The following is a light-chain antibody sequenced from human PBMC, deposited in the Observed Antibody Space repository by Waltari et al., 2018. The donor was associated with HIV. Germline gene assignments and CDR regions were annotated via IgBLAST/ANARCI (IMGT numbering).Light chain of an antibody. CDR3: QAWDSSTYYV. CDR1: KLGDKY. Sequence: SYELTQPPSVSVSPGQTASITCSGDKLGDKYACWYQQKPGQPPVLVIYQDSKRPSGSPERFSGSNSGNTATLTISGTQAMEEADYYCQAWDSSTYYVFGTGTKVTVL. CDR2: QDS. V-gene: IGLV3-1*01. J-gene: IGLJ1*01.